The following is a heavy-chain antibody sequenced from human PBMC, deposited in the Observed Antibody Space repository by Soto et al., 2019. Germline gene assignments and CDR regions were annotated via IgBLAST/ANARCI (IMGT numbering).Heavy chain of an antibody. V-gene: IGHV1-3*01. CDR2: INAGNGNT. J-gene: IGHJ4*02. Sequence: GASVKLSCKASGYTFTSYAMHWVRQAPGQRLEWMGWINAGNGNTKYSQKFQGRVTITRDTSASTAYMELSSLRSEDTAVYYCVKGGLRYFDWRFDYWGQGTLVTVSS. CDR3: VKGGLRYFDWRFDY. CDR1: GYTFTSYA. D-gene: IGHD3-9*01.